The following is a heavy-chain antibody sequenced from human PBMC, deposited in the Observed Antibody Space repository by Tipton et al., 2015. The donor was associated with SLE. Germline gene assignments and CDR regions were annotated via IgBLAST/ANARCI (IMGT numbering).Heavy chain of an antibody. CDR1: GFTFDDYA. CDR2: ISGSGGST. J-gene: IGHJ4*02. D-gene: IGHD6-6*01. Sequence: SLRLSCAASGFTFDDYAMHWVRQAPGKGLEWGSAISGSGGSTYYADSVKGRFTISRDNSKNTLYLQMSSLRAEDTAVYYCAKREQLVPYFDYWGQGTLVTVSS. V-gene: IGHV3-23*01. CDR3: AKREQLVPYFDY.